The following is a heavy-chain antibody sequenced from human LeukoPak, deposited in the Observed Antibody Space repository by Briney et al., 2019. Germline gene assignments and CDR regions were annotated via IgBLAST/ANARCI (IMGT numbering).Heavy chain of an antibody. CDR3: ARVPDSSGLYYFDY. D-gene: IGHD3-22*01. V-gene: IGHV4-39*07. Sequence: SETLSLTCTVSGGSISSSPYYWGWIRQPPGKGLEWIGSIYYSGSTYYNPSLKSRVTISIDTSKNQFSLKLSSVTAADTAVYYCARVPDSSGLYYFDYWGQGTLVTVSS. CDR2: IYYSGST. J-gene: IGHJ4*02. CDR1: GGSISSSPYY.